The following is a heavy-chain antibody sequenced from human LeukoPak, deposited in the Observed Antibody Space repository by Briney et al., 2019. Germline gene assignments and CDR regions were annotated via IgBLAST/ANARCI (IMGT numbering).Heavy chain of an antibody. CDR1: GDSVSSNSAA. CDR2: TYYRSKWYN. V-gene: IGHV6-1*01. CDR3: AGAYGTYLHFDY. D-gene: IGHD4-17*01. Sequence: QTLSLTCAISGDSVSSNSAAWNWIRQSPSRGLEWLGRTYYRSKWYNEYAVSVKSRLSITPDTSKNHFSLQLNFVTPEDTATYYCAGAYGTYLHFDYWGQGSLVTVSS. J-gene: IGHJ4*02.